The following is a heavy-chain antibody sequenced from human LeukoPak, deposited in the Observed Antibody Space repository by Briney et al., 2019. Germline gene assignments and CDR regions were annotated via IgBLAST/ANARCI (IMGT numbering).Heavy chain of an antibody. CDR1: GFTFSSYI. CDR3: VKDDSYYYGSGGSND. Sequence: PGGSLRLSCSASGFTFSSYIMHWVRQAPGKGLEYVSAITSIGGSTYYADSVKGRFTISRDNSKNTLYLQMSSLRPEDTAVYYCVKDDSYYYGSGGSNDWGQGTLVTVSS. D-gene: IGHD3-10*01. J-gene: IGHJ4*02. CDR2: ITSIGGST. V-gene: IGHV3-64D*06.